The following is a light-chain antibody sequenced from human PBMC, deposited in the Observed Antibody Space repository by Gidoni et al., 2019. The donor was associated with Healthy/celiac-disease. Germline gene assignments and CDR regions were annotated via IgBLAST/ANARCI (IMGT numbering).Light chain of an antibody. Sequence: DIQMTQSPSSLSASVGDRVTITCRASQSISSYLNWYQQKPGKAPKLLIYSASSFQSGVPSRFSGSGSGTDFTLTISSLQPEDFATDYCQQSYSTPLFTFGPGTKVDIK. J-gene: IGKJ3*01. CDR3: QQSYSTPLFT. CDR1: QSISSY. CDR2: SAS. V-gene: IGKV1-39*01.